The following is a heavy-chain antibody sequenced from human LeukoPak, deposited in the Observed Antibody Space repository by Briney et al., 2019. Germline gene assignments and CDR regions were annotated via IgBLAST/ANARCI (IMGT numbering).Heavy chain of an antibody. V-gene: IGHV3-66*01. CDR3: ARTRGYSYYYGMDV. CDR2: IYSGGST. J-gene: IGHJ6*02. Sequence: PGGSLRLSCAASGFTVSSNYMSWVRQAPGKGLEWVSVIYSGGSTYYADSVKGRFAISRDNSKNTLYLQMNSLRAEDTAVYYRARTRGYSYYYGMDVWGQGTTVTVSS. CDR1: GFTVSSNY. D-gene: IGHD3-22*01.